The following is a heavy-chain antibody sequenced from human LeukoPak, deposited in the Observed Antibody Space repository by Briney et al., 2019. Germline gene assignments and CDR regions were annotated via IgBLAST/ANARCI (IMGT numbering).Heavy chain of an antibody. CDR1: GYSFDAHG. D-gene: IGHD3-3*01. CDR3: ARDIALED. V-gene: IGHV3-20*04. J-gene: IGHJ4*02. Sequence: PGGSLRLSCAAYGYSFDAHGMGWVRQAPGKGLEGFCDINRNAPRTAYADSVNGRFTISRDNAKTSLYLHMNSVGAQDTALYFCARDIALEDWGQGTLVTVS. CDR2: INRNAPRT.